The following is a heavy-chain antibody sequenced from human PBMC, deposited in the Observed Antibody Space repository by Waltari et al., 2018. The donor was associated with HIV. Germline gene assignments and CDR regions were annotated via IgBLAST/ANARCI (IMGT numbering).Heavy chain of an antibody. CDR3: AKDDRASRGLDD. J-gene: IGHJ4*02. CDR2: VRDIDST. CDR1: GFRFSNYA. V-gene: IGHV3-23*01. D-gene: IGHD5-12*01. Sequence: EVQLLESGGGLVQPGGSLRLSCAASGFRFSNYAMPWVRQAPGKGLEWVAVVRDIDSTYYVDSVKGRFIISRDDSKDSLYLQMNSLRVEDTAVYYCAKDDRASRGLDDWGQGTLVTVSS.